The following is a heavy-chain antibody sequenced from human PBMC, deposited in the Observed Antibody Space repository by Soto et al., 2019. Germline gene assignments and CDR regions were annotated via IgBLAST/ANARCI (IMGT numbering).Heavy chain of an antibody. Sequence: QVQLVESGGGVVQPGRSLRLSCAASGFTFSSYAMHWVRQAPGKGLEWVAVISYDGSNKYYADSVKGRFTISRDNSKNTLYLQMNSLTAEGTAVYYCARVQAVYYYYGMDVWGQGTTVTVSS. J-gene: IGHJ6*02. CDR2: ISYDGSNK. CDR1: GFTFSSYA. D-gene: IGHD4-4*01. CDR3: ARVQAVYYYYGMDV. V-gene: IGHV3-30-3*01.